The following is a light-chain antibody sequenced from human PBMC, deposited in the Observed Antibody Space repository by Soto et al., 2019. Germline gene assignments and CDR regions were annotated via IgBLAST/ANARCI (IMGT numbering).Light chain of an antibody. V-gene: IGKV3-11*01. CDR3: QKRSSWPIN. CDR2: DAS. CDR1: HIVGTD. J-gene: IGKJ5*01. Sequence: EIVFTQSPGTLSLSPVETATLSCRASHIVGTDLAWYQQKPGQAPQILIYDASKRATGISPRFSGSGSGTDFTLSISSLEPDDFALYYCQKRSSWPINFGQGTRLEIK.